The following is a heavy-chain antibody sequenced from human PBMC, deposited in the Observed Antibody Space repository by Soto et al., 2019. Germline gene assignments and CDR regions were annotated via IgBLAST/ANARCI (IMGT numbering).Heavy chain of an antibody. Sequence: PGGSLRLSCAASGFTFDSYAMAWVRQAPGKGLEWVSSILRSGTTTYYADSVKGRFTISRDNSKNTLYLQMNSLRDEDTAVYYCAKVPRGSNFGYYNFWGQGTLVTVSS. J-gene: IGHJ4*02. CDR3: AKVPRGSNFGYYNF. V-gene: IGHV3-23*01. CDR1: GFTFDSYA. D-gene: IGHD5-18*01. CDR2: ILRSGTTT.